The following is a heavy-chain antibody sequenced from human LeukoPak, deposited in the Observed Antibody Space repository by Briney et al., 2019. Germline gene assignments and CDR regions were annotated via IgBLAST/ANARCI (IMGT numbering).Heavy chain of an antibody. V-gene: IGHV1-69*02. Sequence: GASVKVSCKASGGTFSSYTISWVRQAPGQGLEWMGRIITILGIANYAQKFQGRVTITADKSTSTAYMELSSLRSEDTAVYSCARFGSLFSSYGDYEGFDYWGQGTLVTVSS. CDR3: ARFGSLFSSYGDYEGFDY. D-gene: IGHD4-17*01. CDR1: GGTFSSYT. J-gene: IGHJ4*02. CDR2: IITILGIA.